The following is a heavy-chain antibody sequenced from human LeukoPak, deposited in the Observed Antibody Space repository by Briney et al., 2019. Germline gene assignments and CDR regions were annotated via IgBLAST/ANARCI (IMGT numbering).Heavy chain of an antibody. Sequence: ASVKVSCKASGGTFSSYAISWVRQAPGQGLEWMGGIIPIFGTANYAQKFQGRVTITADKSTSTAYMELSSLRSEDTAVYYCARQGSEKHGYSYANAFDIWGQGTMVTVSS. CDR2: IIPIFGTA. D-gene: IGHD5-18*01. V-gene: IGHV1-69*06. J-gene: IGHJ3*02. CDR1: GGTFSSYA. CDR3: ARQGSEKHGYSYANAFDI.